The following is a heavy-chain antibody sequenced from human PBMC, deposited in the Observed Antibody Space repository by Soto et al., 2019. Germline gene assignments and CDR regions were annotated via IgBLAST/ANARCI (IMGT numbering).Heavy chain of an antibody. CDR1: GYTFTVSY. Sequence: GASVKVSCMAAGYTFTVSYMHWVRQAPGQGLERLGCINPNSGGTNYAQKFQGCVTMTRDTSISTAYMELSRLRSDDTAVYYCARDGSSSCCYYGMDVWGQGTTVTVSS. D-gene: IGHD6-13*01. CDR3: ARDGSSSCCYYGMDV. CDR2: INPNSGGT. J-gene: IGHJ6*02. V-gene: IGHV1-2*04.